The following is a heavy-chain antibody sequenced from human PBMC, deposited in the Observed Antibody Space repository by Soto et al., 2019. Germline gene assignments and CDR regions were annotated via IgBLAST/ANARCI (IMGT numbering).Heavy chain of an antibody. CDR3: EREKGSSGFAH. V-gene: IGHV1-8*01. CDR1: GYTFTSYD. D-gene: IGHD6-6*01. CDR2: MNPNSGNT. J-gene: IGHJ5*02. Sequence: GASVKVSCKASGYTFTSYDINSLRQATGQGLEWMGWMNPNSGNTGYAQKFQGRVTMTRNTSINTAYMELSSLRSEDTAVYYCEREKGSSGFAHWGQGTLVNV.